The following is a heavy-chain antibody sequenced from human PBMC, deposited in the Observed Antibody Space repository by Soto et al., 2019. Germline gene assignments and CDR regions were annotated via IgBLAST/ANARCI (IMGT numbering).Heavy chain of an antibody. CDR2: NTHSGNP. Sequence: SETLSLTCAVSGGSISSGGYSWNWFRQPSGKGLEWIGYNTHSGNPYYNPSLKTRVTIFLDRSNNKFSLSLKSVTAADTAFYYCVGSGTDVWVSKEDYWFDPWGQGTLVTVSS. CDR3: VGSGTDVWVSKEDYWFDP. J-gene: IGHJ5*02. CDR1: GGSISSGGYS. D-gene: IGHD3-10*01. V-gene: IGHV4-30-2*02.